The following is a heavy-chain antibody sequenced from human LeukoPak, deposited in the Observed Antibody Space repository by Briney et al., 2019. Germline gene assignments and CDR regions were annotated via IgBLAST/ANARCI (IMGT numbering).Heavy chain of an antibody. Sequence: SETLSLTCAVYGGSFSGYYWSWIRQPPGKGLEWIGEINHSGSTNYNPSLKSRVTISVDTSKNQFSLKLSSVTAADTAVYYCAREWTRGAGSYYWPDAFDIWGQGTMVTVSS. D-gene: IGHD1-26*01. CDR2: INHSGST. V-gene: IGHV4-34*01. CDR3: AREWTRGAGSYYWPDAFDI. J-gene: IGHJ3*02. CDR1: GGSFSGYY.